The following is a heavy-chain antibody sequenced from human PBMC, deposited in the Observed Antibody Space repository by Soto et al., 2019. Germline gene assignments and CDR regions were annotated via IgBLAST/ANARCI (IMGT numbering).Heavy chain of an antibody. Sequence: GGSLRLSCAASGFTFSSYAMSWVRQAPGKGLEWVSGISGGGGTTYYADSVKGRFTISRDNSKNTLYLQVNSLRAEDTAVYYCARVTVTSEDYYYYYMDVWGKGTTVTVSS. CDR2: ISGGGGTT. CDR1: GFTFSSYA. CDR3: ARVTVTSEDYYYYYMDV. J-gene: IGHJ6*03. D-gene: IGHD4-17*01. V-gene: IGHV3-23*01.